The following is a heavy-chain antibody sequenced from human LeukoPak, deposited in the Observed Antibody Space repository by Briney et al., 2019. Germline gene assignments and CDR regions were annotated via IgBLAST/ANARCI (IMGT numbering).Heavy chain of an antibody. D-gene: IGHD6-13*01. Sequence: GGSLRLSCAASGFTFSSNGMHWVRQAPGKGLEWVAVIWYDGSNKYYADSVKGRFTISRDNSKNTLYLQMNSLRAEDTAVYYCARDAVYSSSWQYYWGQGTLVTVSS. CDR2: IWYDGSNK. CDR1: GFTFSSNG. CDR3: ARDAVYSSSWQYY. V-gene: IGHV3-33*01. J-gene: IGHJ4*02.